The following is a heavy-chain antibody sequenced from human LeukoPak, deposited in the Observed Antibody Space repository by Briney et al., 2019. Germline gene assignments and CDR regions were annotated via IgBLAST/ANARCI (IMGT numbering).Heavy chain of an antibody. CDR1: GFTFSSYG. D-gene: IGHD2-2*01. CDR2: IWYDGSNK. CDR3: ARGVPAHAHAFDN. V-gene: IGHV3-33*01. Sequence: GRSLRLSCAASGFTFSSYGMHWVRQAPGKGLEWVAVIWYDGSNKYYADSVKGRFTISRDNSKNTLYLQMNSLRAEDTAVYYCARGVPAHAHAFDNWGQGTMVTVSS. J-gene: IGHJ3*02.